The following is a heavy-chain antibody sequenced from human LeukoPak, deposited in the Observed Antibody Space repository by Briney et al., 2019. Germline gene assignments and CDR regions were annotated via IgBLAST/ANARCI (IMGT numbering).Heavy chain of an antibody. CDR1: AGSVSNGNYY. V-gene: IGHV4-61*01. D-gene: IGHD6-13*01. Sequence: SETLSLTCTVSAGSVSNGNYYWSWLRQPPGTALEWIGYIYYTGTTYYIPSLEGRVTISVDTSKNQFSLKLSSVTAADTAVYYCARRTGYSRTIDYWGQGTLVTVSS. CDR2: IYYTGTT. CDR3: ARRTGYSRTIDY. J-gene: IGHJ4*02.